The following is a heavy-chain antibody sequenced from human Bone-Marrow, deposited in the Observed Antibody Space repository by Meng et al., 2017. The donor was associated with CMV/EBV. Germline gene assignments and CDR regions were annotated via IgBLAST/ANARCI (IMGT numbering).Heavy chain of an antibody. D-gene: IGHD2-2*01. J-gene: IGHJ4*02. CDR2: ISGSGGST. CDR1: GFTFSSYA. V-gene: IGHV3-23*01. Sequence: GESLKISCAASGFTFSSYAMSWVRQAPGKGLEWVSAISGSGGSTYYADSMKGRFTISRDNSKNTLYLQMNSLRAEDTAVYYCARDGPNCSSTSCYFDYWGQGTLVTVSS. CDR3: ARDGPNCSSTSCYFDY.